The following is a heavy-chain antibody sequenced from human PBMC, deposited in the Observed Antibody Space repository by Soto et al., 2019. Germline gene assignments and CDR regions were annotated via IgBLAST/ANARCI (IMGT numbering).Heavy chain of an antibody. CDR2: IHASGGT. V-gene: IGHV4-4*07. CDR3: EREMDVPMSRDYFAY. J-gene: IGHJ4*02. Sequence: VQLQESGPGLVKPSETLSLTCSVSGDSISDYYWSWIRQPAGKGLEWIGRIHASGGTTYKPSLKGRVTMSVVTARNQCCLNLKYVTAADTAVYFCEREMDVPMSRDYFAYWGQGGLVTVSS. D-gene: IGHD3-10*02. CDR1: GDSISDYY.